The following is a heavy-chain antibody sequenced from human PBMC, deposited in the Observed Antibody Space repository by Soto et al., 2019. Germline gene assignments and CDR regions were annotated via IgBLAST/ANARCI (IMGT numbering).Heavy chain of an antibody. D-gene: IGHD1-1*01. CDR2: ISGSGGST. Sequence: GGSLRLSCAASGFTFSSYAMSWVRQAPGKGLEWVSAISGSGGSTYYADSVKGRFAISRDNSKNTLYLQMNSLRAEDTAVYYCAKDWGPTVPYYYGMDVWGQGTTVTVSS. J-gene: IGHJ6*02. CDR3: AKDWGPTVPYYYGMDV. CDR1: GFTFSSYA. V-gene: IGHV3-23*01.